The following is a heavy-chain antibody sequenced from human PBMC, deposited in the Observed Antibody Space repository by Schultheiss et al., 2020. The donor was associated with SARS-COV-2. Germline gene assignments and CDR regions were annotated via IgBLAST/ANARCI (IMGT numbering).Heavy chain of an antibody. CDR2: INHSGST. D-gene: IGHD2-2*01. Sequence: GSLRLSCAASGFTFSSYAMSWVRQAPGKGLEWIGEINHSGSTNYNPSLKSRVTMSVDTSKNQFSLKLSSVTAADTAVYYCARGQLQAFWGQGTLVTVSS. J-gene: IGHJ4*02. V-gene: IGHV4-34*01. CDR1: GFTFSSYA. CDR3: ARGQLQAF.